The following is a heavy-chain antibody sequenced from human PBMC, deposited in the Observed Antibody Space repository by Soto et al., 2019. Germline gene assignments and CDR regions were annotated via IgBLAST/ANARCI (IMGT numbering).Heavy chain of an antibody. CDR2: IYWDDDK. CDR1: GFSLSTSGVG. D-gene: IGHD6-13*01. Sequence: QITLKESGPTLVKPTQTLTLTCTFSGFSLSTSGVGVGWIRQPPGKALEWLALIYWDDDKRYSPSLKSRLTITKDTSKNQVVLTMTIMDPVDTATYYCAHSRGEQLVPGWFDPWGQGTLVTVSS. CDR3: AHSRGEQLVPGWFDP. J-gene: IGHJ5*02. V-gene: IGHV2-5*02.